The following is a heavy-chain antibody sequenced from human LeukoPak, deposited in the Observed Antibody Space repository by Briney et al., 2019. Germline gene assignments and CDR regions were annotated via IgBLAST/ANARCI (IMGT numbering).Heavy chain of an antibody. D-gene: IGHD2-2*02. CDR3: ARDLGCSSTSCYMAYNWFDP. V-gene: IGHV1-69*04. CDR2: IIPILGIA. J-gene: IGHJ5*02. CDR1: GGTFSSYA. Sequence: ASVKVSCKASGGTFSSYAISWVRQAPGQGLAWMGRIIPILGIANYAQKFQGRVTITADKSTSTAYMELSSLRSEDTAVYYCARDLGCSSTSCYMAYNWFDPWGQGTLVTVSS.